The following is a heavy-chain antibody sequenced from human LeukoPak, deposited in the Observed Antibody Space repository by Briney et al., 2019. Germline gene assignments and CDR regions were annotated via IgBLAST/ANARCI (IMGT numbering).Heavy chain of an antibody. Sequence: QPGGSLRLSCAASGFTFSSYAMSWVRQAPGKGLEWVSRIKSDGSTRYADSVKGRFTISRDNAKNTVSLQMNSLRAEDTGVYYCARAPSEIGGYYPEYFRHWGQGTLVTVSP. CDR2: IKSDGST. CDR1: GFTFSSYA. J-gene: IGHJ1*01. V-gene: IGHV3-74*01. D-gene: IGHD3-22*01. CDR3: ARAPSEIGGYYPEYFRH.